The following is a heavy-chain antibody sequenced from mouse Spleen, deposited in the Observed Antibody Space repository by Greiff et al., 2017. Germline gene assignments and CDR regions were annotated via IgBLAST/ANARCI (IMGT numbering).Heavy chain of an antibody. Sequence: QVQLKESGAELVRPGASVTLSCKASGYTFTDYEMHWVKQTPVHGLEWIGAIDPETGGTAYNQKFKGKAILTADKSSSTAYMELRSLTSEDSAVYYCTYYYGSFAYWGQGTLVTVSA. J-gene: IGHJ3*01. V-gene: IGHV1-15*01. CDR2: IDPETGGT. CDR1: GYTFTDYE. D-gene: IGHD1-1*01. CDR3: TYYYGSFAY.